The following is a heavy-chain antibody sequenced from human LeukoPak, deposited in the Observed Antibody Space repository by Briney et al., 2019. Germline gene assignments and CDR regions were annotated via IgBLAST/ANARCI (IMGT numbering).Heavy chain of an antibody. V-gene: IGHV1-69*04. CDR2: IIPILGIA. CDR1: GGTFSSYA. J-gene: IGHJ4*02. CDR3: ARGAAEPLYNWNDPAAYYFDY. Sequence: ASVKVSCKASGGTFSSYAISWVRQAPGQGLEWMGRIIPILGIANYAQKFQGRVTITADESTSTAYMELSSLRSEDTAVYYCARGAAEPLYNWNDPAAYYFDYWGQGTLVTVSS. D-gene: IGHD1-20*01.